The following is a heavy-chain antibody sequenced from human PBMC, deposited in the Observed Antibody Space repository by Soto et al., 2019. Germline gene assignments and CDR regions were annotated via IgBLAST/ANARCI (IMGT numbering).Heavy chain of an antibody. V-gene: IGHV4-39*01. CDR2: IYYSGST. D-gene: IGHD1-1*01. CDR3: ASCVAPTGLVN. Sequence: SETLSLTCIVSGGSISSSSYYWGWIRQPPGKGLEWIGSIYYSGSTYYNPSLKSRVTISVDTSKNQFSLKISSCTAAATAVYYCASCVAPTGLVNWGQGTLVTVSS. CDR1: GGSISSSSYY. J-gene: IGHJ4*02.